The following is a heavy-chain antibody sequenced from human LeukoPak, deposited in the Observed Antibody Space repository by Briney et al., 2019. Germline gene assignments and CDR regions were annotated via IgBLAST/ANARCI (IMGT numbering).Heavy chain of an antibody. D-gene: IGHD6-19*01. CDR3: ARRRRSSGGSQGYYFDY. CDR2: INHSGST. J-gene: IGHJ4*02. V-gene: IGHV4-34*01. CDR1: GGSFSGYY. Sequence: PSETLSLTCAVYGGSFSGYYWSWIRQPPGKGLEWIGEINHSGSTNYNPSLKSRVTISVDTSKNQFSLKLSSVTAADTAVYYCARRRRSSGGSQGYYFDYWGQGTLVTVSS.